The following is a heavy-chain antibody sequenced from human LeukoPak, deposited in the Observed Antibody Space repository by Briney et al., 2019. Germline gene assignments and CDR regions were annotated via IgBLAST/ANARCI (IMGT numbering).Heavy chain of an antibody. CDR1: GGSISSSSYY. V-gene: IGHV4-39*01. CDR3: ARQPRSSSYPRYFDY. D-gene: IGHD3-22*01. CDR2: IYYSGST. Sequence: ASETLSLTCTVSGGSISSSSYYWGWIRQPPGKGLEWIGSIYYSGSTYYNPSLKSRVTISVDTSKNQFSLKLSSVTAADTAVYYCARQPRSSSYPRYFDYWGQGTLVTVSS. J-gene: IGHJ4*02.